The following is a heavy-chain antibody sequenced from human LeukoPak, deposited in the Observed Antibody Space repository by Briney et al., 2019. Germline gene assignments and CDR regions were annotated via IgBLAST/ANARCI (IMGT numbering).Heavy chain of an antibody. CDR3: ARALTTLTYEGY. Sequence: GGPLRLSCAASGFTFSSYTMHWIRQAPGKGLEWVSSISGSNSYIFYADSVKGRFTVSRGNAKDSLYLQMNSLRAEDTAVYYCARALTTLTYEGYWGQGTLVTVSS. CDR1: GFTFSSYT. CDR2: ISGSNSYI. J-gene: IGHJ4*02. V-gene: IGHV3-21*01. D-gene: IGHD1-1*01.